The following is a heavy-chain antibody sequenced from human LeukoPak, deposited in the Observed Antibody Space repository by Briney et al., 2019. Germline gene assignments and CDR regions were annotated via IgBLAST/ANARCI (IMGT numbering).Heavy chain of an antibody. D-gene: IGHD3-9*01. J-gene: IGHJ6*02. V-gene: IGHV3-20*01. Sequence: GGSLRLSCAASGFTFDDYGMSWVRQAPGKGLEWVSGINWNGGSTGYADSVKGRFTISRDNAKNSLYLHMNSLRVEDTALYHCARAGDILTGYNYGMDVWGQGTTVTVSS. CDR2: INWNGGST. CDR1: GFTFDDYG. CDR3: ARAGDILTGYNYGMDV.